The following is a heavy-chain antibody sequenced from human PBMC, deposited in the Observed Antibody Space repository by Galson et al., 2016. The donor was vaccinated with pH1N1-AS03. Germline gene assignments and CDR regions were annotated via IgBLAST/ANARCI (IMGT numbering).Heavy chain of an antibody. D-gene: IGHD2-15*01. CDR1: GFTFRNYN. CDR2: ITGGSDTI. J-gene: IGHJ4*02. Sequence: LRLFCAASGFTFRNYNLNWVRQAPGKGLEWISYITGGSDTIFYADSVRGRFTISRDNAKNSVFLQMNSLRPDDTAVYYCARGYCTGGSCYGQFDHWGQGTLVTVSS. V-gene: IGHV3-48*01. CDR3: ARGYCTGGSCYGQFDH.